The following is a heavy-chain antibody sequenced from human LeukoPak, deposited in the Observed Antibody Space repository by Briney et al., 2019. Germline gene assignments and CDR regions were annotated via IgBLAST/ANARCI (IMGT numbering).Heavy chain of an antibody. CDR3: ARDKPYGDYEREDAFDI. D-gene: IGHD4-17*01. V-gene: IGHV3-30*04. CDR1: GFIFTSFA. Sequence: PGGSLRLSCAASGFIFTSFAIRWVRQAPGKGLEWVAVISFDGTDKYYADSVKGRFTISRDNSKNTLHLQMNSLRGEDTAVYYCARDKPYGDYEREDAFDIWGQGTMVTVSS. CDR2: ISFDGTDK. J-gene: IGHJ3*02.